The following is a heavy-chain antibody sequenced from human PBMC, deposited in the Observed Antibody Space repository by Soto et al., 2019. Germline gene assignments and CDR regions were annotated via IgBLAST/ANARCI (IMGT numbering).Heavy chain of an antibody. Sequence: SETLSLTCTVSCGSISSGDYFWSWVRQPPGKGLEWIGYIYYTGSTSYNPSLKSRITMSVDTSKNQFSLKVSSVTAADTAVYFCARDDGYYRLYDYWGQGTLVTVSS. CDR3: ARDDGYYRLYDY. J-gene: IGHJ4*02. V-gene: IGHV4-30-4*01. CDR2: IYYTGST. CDR1: CGSISSGDYF. D-gene: IGHD3-3*01.